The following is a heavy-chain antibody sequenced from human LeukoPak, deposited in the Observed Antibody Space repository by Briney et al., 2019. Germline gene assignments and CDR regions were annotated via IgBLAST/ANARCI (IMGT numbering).Heavy chain of an antibody. CDR3: ARDRGVANPYYFDY. CDR1: GFTFSSYS. Sequence: GGSLRLSCAASGFTFSSYSMNWVRQAPGKGLEWVSSISSSSSYIYYADSVKGRFTISRDNAKNSLYLQMNSLRAEDTAVYYCARDRGVANPYYFDYWGQGTLVTVSS. J-gene: IGHJ4*02. D-gene: IGHD3-10*01. V-gene: IGHV3-21*01. CDR2: ISSSSSYI.